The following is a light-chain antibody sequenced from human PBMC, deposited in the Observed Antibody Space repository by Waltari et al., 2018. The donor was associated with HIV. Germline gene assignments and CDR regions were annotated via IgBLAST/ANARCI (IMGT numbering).Light chain of an antibody. CDR1: TGAVTSGHY. J-gene: IGLJ3*02. CDR3: LLSYSGVRV. CDR2: ETS. Sequence: QAVVTQEPSLTVSQGGTVTLPCSSSTGAVTSGHYPHWFQQKPGQVPMTLIYETSNKHSWNPARFSGSLLGGKAALTPSDAQPEDEADYYCLLSYSGVRVFGGGTKLTVL. V-gene: IGLV7-46*01.